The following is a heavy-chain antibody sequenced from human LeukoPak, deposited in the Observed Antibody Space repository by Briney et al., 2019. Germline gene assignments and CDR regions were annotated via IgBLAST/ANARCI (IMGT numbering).Heavy chain of an antibody. CDR3: ARSPYYDSSGSSDY. D-gene: IGHD3-22*01. V-gene: IGHV4-30-4*01. Sequence: SETLSLTCTVSGGSISSGDYYWSWIRQPPGKGLEWIGYIYYSGSTYYNPSLKSRVTISVDTSKNQFSLKLSSVTAADTAVYYCARSPYYDSSGSSDYWGQGTLVTVSS. CDR2: IYYSGST. J-gene: IGHJ4*02. CDR1: GGSISSGDYY.